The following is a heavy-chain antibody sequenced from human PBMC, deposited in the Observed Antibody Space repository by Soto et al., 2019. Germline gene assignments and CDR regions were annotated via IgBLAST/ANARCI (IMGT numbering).Heavy chain of an antibody. D-gene: IGHD6-19*01. J-gene: IGHJ4*02. CDR3: ARDLGSLVAVAGTCYFDY. CDR1: GYTFTNFF. V-gene: IGHV1-46*01. Sequence: QVQLVQSGAEVKGPGASVKISCKASGYTFTNFFIHWVRQAPGQGLEWMGIINPGGGSTDYAQKFKGRFTLTRDESTNTVHMELSSLTSEDTAVYYCARDLGSLVAVAGTCYFDYWGQGTLVTVSS. CDR2: INPGGGST.